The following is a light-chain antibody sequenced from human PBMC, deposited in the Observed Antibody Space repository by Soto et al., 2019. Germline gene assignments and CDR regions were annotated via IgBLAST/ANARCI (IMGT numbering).Light chain of an antibody. CDR2: SNN. V-gene: IGLV1-47*02. CDR3: AAWDDSLSAVV. Sequence: VLTQPPSASGTPGQRVTISCSGSSSNIGSNYVYWYQQLPGTAPKLLIYSNNQRPSGVPDRFSGSKSGTSASLAISGLRSEDEADYYCAAWDDSLSAVVFGGGTKVTVL. CDR1: SSNIGSNY. J-gene: IGLJ2*01.